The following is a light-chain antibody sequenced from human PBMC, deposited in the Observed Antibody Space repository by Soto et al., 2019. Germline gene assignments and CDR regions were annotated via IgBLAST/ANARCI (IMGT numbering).Light chain of an antibody. CDR1: SSDVGGYNY. J-gene: IGLJ1*01. CDR3: SSYADSNSYV. V-gene: IGLV2-8*01. Sequence: QSVLTQVPSASXAAGESGPISCTGTSSDVGGYNYVYWYQQHPGKAPKLMIYEVTKRPSGVPDRFSGSKSGNTASLTVSGLQAEDEADYYCSSYADSNSYVFGTGTKVTVL. CDR2: EVT.